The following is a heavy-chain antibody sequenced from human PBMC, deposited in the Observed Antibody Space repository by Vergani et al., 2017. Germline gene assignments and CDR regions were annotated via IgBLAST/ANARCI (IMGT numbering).Heavy chain of an antibody. V-gene: IGHV4-31*03. Sequence: QVQLQESGPGLVKPSQTLSLTCTVSGSSISSGGYYWSWIRQHPGKGLEWIGYIYYSGSTYYNPSLKSRVTISVDTSKNQFSLKLSSVTAADTAVYYCARRAQLGHRPQYYYYMDVWGKGTTVTVSS. CDR1: GSSISSGGYY. CDR2: IYYSGST. J-gene: IGHJ6*03. CDR3: ARRAQLGHRPQYYYYMDV. D-gene: IGHD6-6*01.